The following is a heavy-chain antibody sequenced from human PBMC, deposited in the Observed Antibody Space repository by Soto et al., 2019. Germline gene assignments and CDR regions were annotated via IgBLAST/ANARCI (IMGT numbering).Heavy chain of an antibody. CDR2: IYWDDDK. CDR3: AHYTQRIHHY. Sequence: QITLKESGPTLVKPTQTLTLTCTFSGFSLSTSGVGVGWIRQPPGKALEWLALIYWDDDKRYSPSLKSRLTITKDTSKNQVVHTMTNMDCLVCPTYYYAHYTQRIHHYWGQGTLVTVSS. D-gene: IGHD2-21*01. V-gene: IGHV2-5*02. J-gene: IGHJ4*02. CDR1: GFSLSTSGVG.